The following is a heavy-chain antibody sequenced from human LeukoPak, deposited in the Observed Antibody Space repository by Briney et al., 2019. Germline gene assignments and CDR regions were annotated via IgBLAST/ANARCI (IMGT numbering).Heavy chain of an antibody. D-gene: IGHD2-15*01. V-gene: IGHV3-9*03. CDR1: GFTFDDYA. J-gene: IGHJ4*02. Sequence: GGSLRLSCAASGFTFDDYAVHWVREAPGKGLEWVTGMSWNSGSIVYADSVKGRFTISRDNAKNSLYLQMNSLRAEDMALYYCARSGYCSGGSCYPFDYWGQGTLVTVSS. CDR3: ARSGYCSGGSCYPFDY. CDR2: MSWNSGSI.